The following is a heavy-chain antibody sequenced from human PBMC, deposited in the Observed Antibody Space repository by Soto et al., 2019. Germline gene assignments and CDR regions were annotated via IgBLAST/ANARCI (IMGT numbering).Heavy chain of an antibody. CDR1: GGSISGGCYY. V-gene: IGHV4-31*03. CDR2: IYYSGST. D-gene: IGHD3-10*01. J-gene: IGHJ4*02. Sequence: PSETLSLTCTVSGGSISGGCYYWSWIRQHPGKGLEWIGYIYYSGSTYYNPSLKSRVTISVDTSKNQFSLKLSSVTAADTAVYYCARGPGPMAKIDYPGQRTLVTVSS. CDR3: ARGPGPMAKIDY.